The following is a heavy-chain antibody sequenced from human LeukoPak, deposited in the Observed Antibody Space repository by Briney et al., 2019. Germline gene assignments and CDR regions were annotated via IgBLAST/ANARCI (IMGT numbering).Heavy chain of an antibody. CDR1: GGSISSYY. V-gene: IGHV4-59*01. CDR2: IYYSGST. Sequence: SETLSLTCTVSGGSISSYYWSWIRQPPGKGLEWIGYIYYSGSTNYNPSLKSRVTISVDTSKNQFSLKLNSVTPEDTAVYYCARDLGNLRADYWGQGTLVTVSS. D-gene: IGHD1-1*01. J-gene: IGHJ4*02. CDR3: ARDLGNLRADY.